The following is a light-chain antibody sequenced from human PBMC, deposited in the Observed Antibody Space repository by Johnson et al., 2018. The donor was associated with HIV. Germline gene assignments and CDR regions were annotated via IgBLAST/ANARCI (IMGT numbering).Light chain of an antibody. CDR2: DNN. Sequence: QSVLTQPPSVSAAPGQKVTISCSGIGSNIGDNYVSWYQHLPGTAPKLLIYDNNKRPSGIPDRFSGSKSGTSATLGITGLQTGDEADYYCGTWDSSLSAGGVFGTGTKVTVL. CDR3: GTWDSSLSAGGV. J-gene: IGLJ1*01. CDR1: GSNIGDNY. V-gene: IGLV1-51*01.